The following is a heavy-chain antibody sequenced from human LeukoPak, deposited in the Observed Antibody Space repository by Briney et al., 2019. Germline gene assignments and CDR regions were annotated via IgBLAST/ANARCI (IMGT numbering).Heavy chain of an antibody. CDR3: AREMNYYDSSGYLSYFDS. D-gene: IGHD3-22*01. CDR2: INPNSGET. V-gene: IGHV1-2*06. J-gene: IGHJ4*02. CDR1: GYTFISYY. Sequence: ASVKVSCKSSGYTFISYYIHWVRPARGQGLEWMGRINPNSGETNNAQRLQGRVTMTRETSINTAYMELNRLRSDDTAVYYCAREMNYYDSSGYLSYFDSWGQGTLVTVSS.